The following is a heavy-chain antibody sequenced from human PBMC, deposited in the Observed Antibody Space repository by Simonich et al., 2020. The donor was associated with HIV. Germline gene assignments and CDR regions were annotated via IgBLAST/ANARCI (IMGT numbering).Heavy chain of an antibody. D-gene: IGHD2-15*01. V-gene: IGHV1-18*01. CDR1: GYIFTSYG. CDR3: ARGSPQDPYYYYYYMDV. Sequence: QVQLVQSGAEVTKPGASVKVSCKASGYIFTSYGVSWVRQAPGQGLEWMGWISAYNGNTNYAQKLQGRVTMTTETSTSTAYMELRSLRSDDTAVYYCARGSPQDPYYYYYYMDVWGKGTTVTVSS. CDR2: ISAYNGNT. J-gene: IGHJ6*03.